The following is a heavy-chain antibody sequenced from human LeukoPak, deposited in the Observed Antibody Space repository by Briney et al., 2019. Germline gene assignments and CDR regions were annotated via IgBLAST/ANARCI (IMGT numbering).Heavy chain of an antibody. Sequence: TSETLSLTCTVSGGSISNYHWSWIRQPAGKGLEWIGRIYSSGTTIYNPSLKSRVTMSVDTSKNQFSLKLSSVTAADTAVYFCASGSSGYDPWGQGTLVTVSS. CDR2: IYSSGTT. CDR3: ASGSSGYDP. D-gene: IGHD5-12*01. CDR1: GGSISNYH. V-gene: IGHV4-4*07. J-gene: IGHJ5*02.